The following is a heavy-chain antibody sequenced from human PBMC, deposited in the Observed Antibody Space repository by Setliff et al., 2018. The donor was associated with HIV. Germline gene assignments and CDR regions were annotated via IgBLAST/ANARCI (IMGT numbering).Heavy chain of an antibody. J-gene: IGHJ3*01. CDR3: ARPVHHAFDL. CDR2: IYPGDSHT. V-gene: IGHV5-51*01. CDR1: GYSFTSYW. D-gene: IGHD6-6*01. Sequence: PGESLKISCKGSGYSFTSYWIGWVRQMPGKGLEWMGMIYPGDSHTTYSPSFQGQVTISADKSISTAYLQWSSLKASDTAMYYCARPVHHAFDLWGQGTMVTVSS.